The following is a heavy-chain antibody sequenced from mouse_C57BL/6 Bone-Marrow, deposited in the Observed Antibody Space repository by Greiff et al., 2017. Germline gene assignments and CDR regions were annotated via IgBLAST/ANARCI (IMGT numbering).Heavy chain of an antibody. V-gene: IGHV1-39*01. D-gene: IGHD2-4*01. CDR2: INPNFGTT. CDR1: GYSFTDYN. Sequence: VQLQQSGPELVKPGASVKISCKASGYSFTDYNMNWVKQSNGKSLEWIGVINPNFGTTSYNQKFKGKATLTVDKSSSTAYMQLNSLTSEDSVVYYCARGYDYDYAMDYWGQGTSVTVSS. J-gene: IGHJ4*01. CDR3: ARGYDYDYAMDY.